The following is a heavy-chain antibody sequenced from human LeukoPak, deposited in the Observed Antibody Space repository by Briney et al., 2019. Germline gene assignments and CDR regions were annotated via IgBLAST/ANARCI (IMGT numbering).Heavy chain of an antibody. CDR3: ASLVPAARNWFVP. J-gene: IGHJ5*02. V-gene: IGHV4-34*01. CDR2: INHSGST. Sequence: SQTLSLTCAVSGVSFSGYYWSWTRQPPGKGLEWSGEINHSGSTNYTPSPKSLVTPSVYTPTNKISLKLSSLTPAHTAVCYCASLVPAARNWFVPCGQGTLVTVSS. D-gene: IGHD2-2*01. CDR1: GVSFSGYY.